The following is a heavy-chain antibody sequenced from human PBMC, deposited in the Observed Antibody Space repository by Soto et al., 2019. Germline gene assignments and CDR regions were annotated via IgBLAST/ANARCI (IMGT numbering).Heavy chain of an antibody. CDR3: ATLTYCSSASCPNYYYVMDV. V-gene: IGHV3-21*02. CDR1: GFTFTTYS. CDR2: IGSSSNYI. Sequence: EVQLVESGGGLVMPGGSLRLSCAASGFTFTTYSLTWVRQAPGKGLEWVASIGSSSNYIYYADSVKGRCTISRDNAKNSLFLQMNSLRAEDTAVYYCATLTYCSSASCPNYYYVMDVWGQGTTVTVSS. J-gene: IGHJ6*02. D-gene: IGHD2-2*01.